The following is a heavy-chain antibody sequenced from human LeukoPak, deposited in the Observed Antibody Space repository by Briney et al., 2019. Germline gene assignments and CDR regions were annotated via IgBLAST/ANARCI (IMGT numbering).Heavy chain of an antibody. Sequence: PSETLSLTCTVSGASITTYYWTWIRQAPGKGLEFIAYIYNDVTNYNPSLNSRATISIDAFKNQVSLCLSTVTAADTAVYYTATARRLLDSLGQGILVTVCS. V-gene: IGHV4-59*12. CDR2: IYNDVT. CDR1: GASITTYY. CDR3: ATARRLLDS. J-gene: IGHJ4*02.